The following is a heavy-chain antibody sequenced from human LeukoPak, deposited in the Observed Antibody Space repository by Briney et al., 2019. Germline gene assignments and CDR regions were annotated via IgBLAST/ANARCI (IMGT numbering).Heavy chain of an antibody. CDR2: ITGLADNV. Sequence: PGGSLRLSCAASGFTFSSYAMTWVRQAPGKGLEYVSAITGLADNVNYADSVKGRFTISRDNSRNTLHLQMNSLRAEDTAVYYCAKAFAHSTHWRFDYWGQGTLVTVSS. CDR1: GFTFSSYA. D-gene: IGHD3-3*01. CDR3: AKAFAHSTHWRFDY. V-gene: IGHV3-23*01. J-gene: IGHJ4*02.